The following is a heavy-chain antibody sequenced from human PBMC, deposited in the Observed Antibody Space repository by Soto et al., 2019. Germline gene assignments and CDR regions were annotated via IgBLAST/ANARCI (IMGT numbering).Heavy chain of an antibody. CDR3: ARIVGATFDY. D-gene: IGHD1-26*01. J-gene: IGHJ4*02. V-gene: IGHV4-39*01. Sequence: TSETLSLTCTVSGGSISSGPYSWGWIRQPPGKGLEWIGTFYYSGSTHYNPSLVSRVTISVDTSKEQFSLRVNSVTAADTAVYYCARIVGATFDYWGQGTLVTVS. CDR1: GGSISSGPYS. CDR2: FYYSGST.